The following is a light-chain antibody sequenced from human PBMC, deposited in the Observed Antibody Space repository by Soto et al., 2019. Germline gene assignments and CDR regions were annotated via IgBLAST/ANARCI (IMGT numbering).Light chain of an antibody. V-gene: IGKV3-15*01. Sequence: EVVLTQSPATLPVSRVEGVTLACSASPGIGHTLAWNQHKPRQPPRLPIYDTSARATGVPARFSGSRSGPAFTLSISSLQSEDLPIYYCKRYNNWPPSFGGGTKV. CDR1: PGIGHT. CDR2: DTS. J-gene: IGKJ4*01. CDR3: KRYNNWPPS.